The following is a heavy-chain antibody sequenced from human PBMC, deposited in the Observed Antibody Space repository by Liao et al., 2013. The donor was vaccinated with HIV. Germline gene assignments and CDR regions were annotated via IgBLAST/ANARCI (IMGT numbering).Heavy chain of an antibody. CDR1: GGSFSSNY. CDR3: ARVTVGRWLTLRREKLGAY. V-gene: IGHV4-34*01. J-gene: IGHJ4*02. D-gene: IGHD5-24*01. CDR2: INRSGDT. Sequence: QVQLQQWGAGLLKPSETLSLTCAVYGGSFSSNYWSWIRQPPGKGLEWIGEINRSGDTNNNPSLKSRLTISVDTSKNQLSLTLSSVTAADTGIYYCARVTVGRWLTLRREKLGAYWGQGSLVTVSS.